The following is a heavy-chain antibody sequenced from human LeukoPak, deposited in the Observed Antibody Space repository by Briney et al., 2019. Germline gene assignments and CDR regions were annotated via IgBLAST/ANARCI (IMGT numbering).Heavy chain of an antibody. CDR3: SRSAYYDGSGNYYDY. V-gene: IGHV3-74*01. Sequence: QPGGSLRLSCAASGFTFSSYWMHWVRRAPGKGLVWVSRISDGGSTTTYADSVKGRFTISRDNAKNTLYLQMNGLRAEDTAVYYCSRSAYYDGSGNYYDYWGQGTLVTVSS. J-gene: IGHJ4*02. CDR2: ISDGGSTT. D-gene: IGHD3-22*01. CDR1: GFTFSSYW.